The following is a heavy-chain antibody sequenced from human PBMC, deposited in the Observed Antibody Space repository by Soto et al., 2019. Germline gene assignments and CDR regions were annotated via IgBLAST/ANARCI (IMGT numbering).Heavy chain of an antibody. Sequence: DVQLVESGGGLVQPGRSLRLSCAASGFKFSDYWMSWVRQAPGKGLEWVGNIKHDTSEAHYADSVKGRFTITRDNIKNFLLVQMIGLRSDDTASYYCARDGLLFSGPYRPSRFDYCGLGTLVTVSS. V-gene: IGHV3-7*03. CDR3: ARDGLLFSGPYRPSRFDY. J-gene: IGHJ4*02. CDR1: GFKFSDYW. D-gene: IGHD3-16*02. CDR2: IKHDTSEA.